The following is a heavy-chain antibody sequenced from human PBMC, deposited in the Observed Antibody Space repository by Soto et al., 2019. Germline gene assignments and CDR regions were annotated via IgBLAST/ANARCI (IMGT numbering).Heavy chain of an antibody. Sequence: WGSLRISCASSVFTFSIYSMSWVRQAPGKGLEWVSGFRTSSDDGTTYYADSVKGRFTISRDNSKNTLFLQMNSLRAEDTAIYYCAKKVNSGPGSQYFDYWGQGTLVTVSS. CDR3: AKKVNSGPGSQYFDY. J-gene: IGHJ4*02. V-gene: IGHV3-23*01. CDR2: FRTSSDDGTT. D-gene: IGHD3-10*01. CDR1: VFTFSIYS.